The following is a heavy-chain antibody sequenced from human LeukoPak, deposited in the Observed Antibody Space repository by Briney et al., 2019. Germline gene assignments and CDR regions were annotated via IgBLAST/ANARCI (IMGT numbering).Heavy chain of an antibody. CDR1: GGSFSGYY. D-gene: IGHD3-10*01. CDR3: ARSTMVSYYFDY. J-gene: IGHJ4*02. CDR2: INHSGST. Sequence: SETLSLTCAAYGGSFSGYYWSWIRQPPGKGLEWIGEINHSGSTNYNPSLKSRVTISVDTSKNQFSLKLSSVAAADTAVYYCARSTMVSYYFDYWGQGTLVTVSS. V-gene: IGHV4-34*01.